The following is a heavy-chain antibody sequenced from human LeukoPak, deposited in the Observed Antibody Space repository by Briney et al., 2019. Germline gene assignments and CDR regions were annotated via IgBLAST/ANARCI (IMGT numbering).Heavy chain of an antibody. D-gene: IGHD2-15*01. J-gene: IGHJ3*02. CDR3: ASHVLESGSSEAADI. V-gene: IGHV4-34*01. CDR1: GGSFSGYY. CDR2: INHSGRT. Sequence: PSETLSLTCAVYGGSFSGYYWSWIRQPPGKGLEWIGEINHSGRTNYNPSLKSRATMSVDTSKKQFSLKLSSVTAADTAVYYCASHVLESGSSEAADIRGQGTMVTVSS.